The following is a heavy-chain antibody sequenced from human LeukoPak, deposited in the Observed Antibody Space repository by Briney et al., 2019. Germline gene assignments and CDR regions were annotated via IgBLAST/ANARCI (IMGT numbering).Heavy chain of an antibody. V-gene: IGHV3-48*04. Sequence: GGSLRLSCAASGFTFSSYSMNWVRQAPGKGLEWVSYISSSGSTIYSAGSMKGRFTISRDNAKNSLYLQMNSLRAEDTAVYYCARKYCGGDCYLGGYFDYWGQGTLVTVSS. CDR1: GFTFSSYS. CDR2: ISSSGSTI. J-gene: IGHJ4*02. D-gene: IGHD2-21*02. CDR3: ARKYCGGDCYLGGYFDY.